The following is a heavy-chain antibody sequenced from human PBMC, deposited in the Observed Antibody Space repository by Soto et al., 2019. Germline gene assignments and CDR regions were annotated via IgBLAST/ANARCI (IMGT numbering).Heavy chain of an antibody. Sequence: QVQLVQSGAEVKNPGASVKVSCKASGYTFTRYGIGWARQAPGQGLAWMGWIKTYNGNTNYAQNVQGRVPLTTDTCTSTANMEQRSLRSNDTAIYYSAMVDVYVTPSPQDVWGQGTTVIVSS. D-gene: IGHD3-16*01. CDR1: GYTFTRYG. J-gene: IGHJ6*02. CDR3: AMVDVYVTPSPQDV. V-gene: IGHV1-18*01. CDR2: IKTYNGNT.